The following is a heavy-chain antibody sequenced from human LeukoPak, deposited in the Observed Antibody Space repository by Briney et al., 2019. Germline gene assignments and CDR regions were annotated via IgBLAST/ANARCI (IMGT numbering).Heavy chain of an antibody. Sequence: GGSLRLSCAASGFTFSSFSMNWVRQAPGKGLEWVSSISSSSSYIYYADSVKSRFAISTDNSKNTLYLQMNSLRAEDTAVYYCARPYSDDSGFYVYWGQGTLVTVSS. J-gene: IGHJ4*02. D-gene: IGHD3-22*01. CDR2: ISSSSSYI. CDR3: ARPYSDDSGFYVY. CDR1: GFTFSSFS. V-gene: IGHV3-21*04.